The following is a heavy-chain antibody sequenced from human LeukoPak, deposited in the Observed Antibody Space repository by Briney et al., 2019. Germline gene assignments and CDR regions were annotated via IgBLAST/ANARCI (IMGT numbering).Heavy chain of an antibody. Sequence: PGGSLRLSCAASGFTFSSYWMSWVRQAPGKGLEWVAHIKQDGSEKYYVDSVKGRFTISRDNAKNSLYLQMNSLRAEDTAVYYCAREAYCSGGSCYLYYYYGMDVWGQGTTVTVSS. CDR2: IKQDGSEK. CDR3: AREAYCSGGSCYLYYYYGMDV. J-gene: IGHJ6*02. CDR1: GFTFSSYW. V-gene: IGHV3-7*01. D-gene: IGHD2-15*01.